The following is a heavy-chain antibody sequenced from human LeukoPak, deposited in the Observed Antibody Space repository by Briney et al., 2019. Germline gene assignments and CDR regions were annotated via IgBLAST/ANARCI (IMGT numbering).Heavy chain of an antibody. CDR3: ARAGSSGYHY. V-gene: IGHV3-21*01. J-gene: IGHJ4*02. CDR2: ISSSSSYI. Sequence: GGSLRLSCAASGFTFSSYSKNWVRQAPGKGLEWVSSISSSSSYIYYADSVKGRCTISRDNAKNSLYLQMNSLRAEDTAVYYCARAGSSGYHYWGQGTLVTVSS. CDR1: GFTFSSYS. D-gene: IGHD6-19*01.